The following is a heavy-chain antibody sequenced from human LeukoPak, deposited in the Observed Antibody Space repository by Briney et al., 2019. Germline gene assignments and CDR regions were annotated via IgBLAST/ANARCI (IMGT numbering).Heavy chain of an antibody. CDR3: ARDHQLPGATGSEDY. J-gene: IGHJ4*02. D-gene: IGHD3-10*01. Sequence: GGSLRLSCAASGFTFSSYGMGWVRQAPGKGLEWVSAITATSSSTHDADSVQGRFTISRDNSKNTLYLQMKSLRAEDSAVYYCARDHQLPGATGSEDYWGQGTLVTVSS. V-gene: IGHV3-23*01. CDR2: ITATSSST. CDR1: GFTFSSYG.